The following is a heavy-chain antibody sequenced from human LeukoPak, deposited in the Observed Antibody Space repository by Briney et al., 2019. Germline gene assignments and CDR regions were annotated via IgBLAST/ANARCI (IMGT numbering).Heavy chain of an antibody. V-gene: IGHV1-69*01. J-gene: IGHJ4*02. CDR1: GGTFSSYA. D-gene: IGHD2-2*01. Sequence: SVKVSCKASGGTFSSYAIIWVRQAPGQGLEWMGGIIPIFGTANYAQKFQGRVTITADESTSTAYMELSSLRSEDTAVYYCARRAGYCSSTSCLYYFDYWGQGTLVTVSS. CDR3: ARRAGYCSSTSCLYYFDY. CDR2: IIPIFGTA.